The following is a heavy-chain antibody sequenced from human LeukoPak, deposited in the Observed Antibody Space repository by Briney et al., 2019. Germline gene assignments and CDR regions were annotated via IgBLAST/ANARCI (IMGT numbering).Heavy chain of an antibody. CDR2: MYTDGST. CDR3: ARDRRGGKPYYFDN. J-gene: IGHJ4*02. Sequence: SETLSLTCTVFSGSISSDNHYWSWIRQPAGKGLEWIGRMYTDGSTNYNPSLKSRVTISVGMSKNQFSLKLNSVTAADTAVYYCARDRRGGKPYYFDNWGQGTLVIVSS. V-gene: IGHV4-61*02. D-gene: IGHD4-23*01. CDR1: SGSISSDNHY.